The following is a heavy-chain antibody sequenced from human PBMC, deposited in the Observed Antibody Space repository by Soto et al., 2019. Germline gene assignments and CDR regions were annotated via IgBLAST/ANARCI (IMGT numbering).Heavy chain of an antibody. J-gene: IGHJ4*02. CDR3: ARDLSVAGPDY. D-gene: IGHD6-19*01. CDR1: GFTFRSYA. Sequence: XGSLQLWCAASGFTFRSYAMHWVRQAPGKGLKWVAVISYDESDKYYADSLKGRFTISRDNSKNTLYLQMNSLRGEDTAVYYCARDLSVAGPDYWGQGTLVTVSS. CDR2: ISYDESDK. V-gene: IGHV3-30*03.